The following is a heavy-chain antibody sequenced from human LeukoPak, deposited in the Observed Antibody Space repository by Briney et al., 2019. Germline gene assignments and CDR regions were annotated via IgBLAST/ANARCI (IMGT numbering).Heavy chain of an antibody. V-gene: IGHV1-18*01. J-gene: IGHJ4*02. CDR3: ARVIYYDSSGYPDY. Sequence: GASVKVSCKASGYTFTSYGISWVRQAPGQGLEWMGWISAYNGNTNYAQKLQGRVTMTTDTSTSTAYMELRSLRSDDTAVYYCARVIYYDSSGYPDYWGQGTLVTVSS. CDR2: ISAYNGNT. D-gene: IGHD3-22*01. CDR1: GYTFTSYG.